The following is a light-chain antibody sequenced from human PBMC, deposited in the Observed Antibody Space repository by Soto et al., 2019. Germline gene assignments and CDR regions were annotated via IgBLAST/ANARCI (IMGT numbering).Light chain of an antibody. V-gene: IGLV1-47*01. CDR2: RTD. CDR1: SSTFANNY. J-gene: IGLJ2*01. CDR3: ADDTGHWNGPV. Sequence: QSALTQPPSVSGTPGQRVSISCSGDSSTFANNYVHWYQQVPGAAPKLLMYRTDQRPSGVPERFSGSKSGTSASLTISGLRPEDEAQYYCADDTGHWNGPVFGGGTKLTVL.